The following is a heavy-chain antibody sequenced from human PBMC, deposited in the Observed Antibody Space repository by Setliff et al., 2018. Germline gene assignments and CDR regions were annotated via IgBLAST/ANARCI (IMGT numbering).Heavy chain of an antibody. CDR1: GGSISSHY. D-gene: IGHD3-16*02. CDR2: ISSGST. Sequence: PSETLSLTCTVSGGSISSHYWSWIRQPPGKGLEWIGYISSGSTNYNPSLKSRVTISVDPSKNQFSLRVTSVTAADTAVYYCASIALTEPSYYDYVWGSYRFFHYFDYWGQGTLVTVSS. CDR3: ASIALTEPSYYDYVWGSYRFFHYFDY. V-gene: IGHV4-59*11. J-gene: IGHJ4*02.